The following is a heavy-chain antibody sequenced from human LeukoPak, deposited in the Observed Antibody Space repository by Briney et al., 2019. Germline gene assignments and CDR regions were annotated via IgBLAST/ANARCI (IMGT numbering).Heavy chain of an antibody. CDR1: GGSFSGYY. V-gene: IGHV4-34*01. Sequence: KPSETLSLTCAVYGGSFSGYYWSWIRQPPGKGLEWIGEINHSGSTNYNPSLKSRVTISVDTSKNQFSLKLSSVTAADTAVYYCARRVGEDSSSLPIDYWGQGTLVTVSS. D-gene: IGHD6-13*01. CDR2: INHSGST. J-gene: IGHJ4*02. CDR3: ARRVGEDSSSLPIDY.